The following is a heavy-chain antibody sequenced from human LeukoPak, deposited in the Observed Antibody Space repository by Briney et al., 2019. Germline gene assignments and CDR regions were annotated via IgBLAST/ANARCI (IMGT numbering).Heavy chain of an antibody. D-gene: IGHD2-15*01. J-gene: IGHJ6*02. V-gene: IGHV1-3*01. CDR3: ASAITRSGYCSGGSCRYLNYYYYGMDV. Sequence: ASVKVSCKASGNTFTSYAMHWVRQAPGQRLEWMGWINAGNGNTKYSQKFQGRVSITRDTSASTAYMELSSLRSEDTAVYYCASAITRSGYCSGGSCRYLNYYYYGMDVWGQGTTVTVSS. CDR1: GNTFTSYA. CDR2: INAGNGNT.